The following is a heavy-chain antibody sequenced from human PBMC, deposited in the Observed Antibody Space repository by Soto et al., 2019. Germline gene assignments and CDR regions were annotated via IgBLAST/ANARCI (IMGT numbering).Heavy chain of an antibody. V-gene: IGHV3-30-3*01. Sequence: QVQLVESGGGVVQPGRSLRLSCAASGFTFSRYDMHWVRQAPGKGLEWVAVISYDGSNKYYADSVKGRFTISRDNSKNTLYLQMNSLRAEDTAVYYCARVGIGDCYSYWGQGTLVTVSS. J-gene: IGHJ4*02. CDR1: GFTFSRYD. CDR2: ISYDGSNK. D-gene: IGHD2-21*02. CDR3: ARVGIGDCYSY.